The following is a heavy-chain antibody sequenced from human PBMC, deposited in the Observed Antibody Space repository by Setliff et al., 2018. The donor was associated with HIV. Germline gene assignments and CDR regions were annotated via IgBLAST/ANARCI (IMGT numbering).Heavy chain of an antibody. Sequence: GGSLRLSCVASGFTFSNYGMHWVRQAPGKGLEWVAFIRYDGSNTYYVDSVKGRFTISRDNSKNTLSLQMNSLRAEDTAVYYCVRDRETVSISGVAVPYFDYWGQGTQVTVSS. CDR3: VRDRETVSISGVAVPYFDY. V-gene: IGHV3-30*02. J-gene: IGHJ4*02. CDR2: IRYDGSNT. CDR1: GFTFSNYG. D-gene: IGHD3-3*01.